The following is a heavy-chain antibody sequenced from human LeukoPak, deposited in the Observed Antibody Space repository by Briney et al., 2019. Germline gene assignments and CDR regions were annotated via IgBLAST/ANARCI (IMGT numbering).Heavy chain of an antibody. Sequence: GGSLRLSCAASGFTFSSYAMSWVRQAPGEGLEWVSSITTSGGSTYYADSVKGRFTISRDNAKNTLYLQMNSLRAEDTAVYYCASRRGGIVGDYWGQGTLVTVSS. CDR3: ASRRGGIVGDY. CDR1: GFTFSSYA. V-gene: IGHV3-23*01. J-gene: IGHJ4*02. CDR2: ITTSGGST. D-gene: IGHD2-15*01.